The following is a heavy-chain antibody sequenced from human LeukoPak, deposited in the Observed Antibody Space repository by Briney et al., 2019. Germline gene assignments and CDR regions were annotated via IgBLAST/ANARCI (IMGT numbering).Heavy chain of an antibody. J-gene: IGHJ3*02. V-gene: IGHV3-30*02. D-gene: IGHD6-13*01. CDR2: IRYDGSNK. Sequence: TGGSLRFSCAASGFTFSSYGMHWVRQAPGKGLEWVAFIRYDGSNKYYADSVKGRFTISRDNSKNTLYLQMNSLRAEDTAVYYCAKDGYSSSWYRGDDAFDIWGQGTMVTVSS. CDR3: AKDGYSSSWYRGDDAFDI. CDR1: GFTFSSYG.